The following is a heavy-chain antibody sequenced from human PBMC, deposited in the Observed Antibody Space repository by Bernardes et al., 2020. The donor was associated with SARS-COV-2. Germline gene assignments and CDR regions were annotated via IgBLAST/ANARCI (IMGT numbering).Heavy chain of an antibody. Sequence: GGSLRLSCAASGFTFSSYAMTWVRQAPGKGLEWVSVISDRGGSTYYVASVKGRFTISRDNVKTTLYLQMNSLRAQDTAVYYCAGGSSLRACDYWGQGTLVTVSS. J-gene: IGHJ4*02. CDR2: ISDRGGST. V-gene: IGHV3-23*01. CDR3: AGGSSLRACDY. CDR1: GFTFSSYA. D-gene: IGHD3-16*01.